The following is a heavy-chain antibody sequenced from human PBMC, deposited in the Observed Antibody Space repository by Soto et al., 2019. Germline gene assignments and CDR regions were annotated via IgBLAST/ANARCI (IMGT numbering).Heavy chain of an antibody. J-gene: IGHJ4*02. V-gene: IGHV1-69*01. D-gene: IGHD5-12*01. CDR2: VIPIFNSS. CDR3: AREVNVASDSFDF. Sequence: WVRQAAGKGLEWMGGVIPIFNSSHYAQKFRGGVTITADDSWRKASMELRSLRQGGGPVYYFAREVNVASDSFDFWGQGTLVTVSS.